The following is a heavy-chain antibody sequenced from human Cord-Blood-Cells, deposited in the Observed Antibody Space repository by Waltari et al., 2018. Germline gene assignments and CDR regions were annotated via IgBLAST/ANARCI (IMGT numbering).Heavy chain of an antibody. J-gene: IGHJ4*02. D-gene: IGHD6-13*01. CDR2: INHSGST. CDR3: ASTNSSWYDY. CDR1: GGSFSGYY. V-gene: IGHV4-34*01. Sequence: QVQLQQWGAGLLKPSETLSLTCAVYGGSFSGYYWSWIRQPPGKGLEWIGEINHSGSTNYNPSLKRRVTISVDTSKNQFSLKLSSVTAADTAVYYCASTNSSWYDYWGQGTLVTVSS.